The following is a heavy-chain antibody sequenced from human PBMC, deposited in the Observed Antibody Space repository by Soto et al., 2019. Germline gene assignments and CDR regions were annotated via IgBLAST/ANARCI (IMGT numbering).Heavy chain of an antibody. V-gene: IGHV3-15*01. Sequence: NPGGSLRLSCAASGFTFSNAWMSWVRQAPGKGLEWVGRIKSKTDGGTTDYAAPVKGRFTISRDDSKNTLYLQMNSLKTEDTAVYYCTTPYYDFWSGYYSFDYWGQGTLVTVSS. CDR2: IKSKTDGGTT. J-gene: IGHJ4*02. CDR3: TTPYYDFWSGYYSFDY. CDR1: GFTFSNAW. D-gene: IGHD3-3*01.